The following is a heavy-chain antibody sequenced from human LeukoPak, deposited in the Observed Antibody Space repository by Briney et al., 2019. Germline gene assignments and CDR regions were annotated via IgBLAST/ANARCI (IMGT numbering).Heavy chain of an antibody. CDR2: ISSTGNSI. Sequence: PGGSLRLSCATSGFIFSYYSWTWVRQAPGKGLEWVASISSTGNSIYYTDSVKGRFTISKDNAKNSLYLQMNSLRAEDTAVYYCASSTSGLYFFDYWGQGTLVTVSS. J-gene: IGHJ4*02. D-gene: IGHD2/OR15-2a*01. V-gene: IGHV3-21*01. CDR3: ASSTSGLYFFDY. CDR1: GFIFSYYS.